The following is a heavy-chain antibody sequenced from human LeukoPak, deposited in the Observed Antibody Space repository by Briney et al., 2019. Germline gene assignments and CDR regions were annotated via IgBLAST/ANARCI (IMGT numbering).Heavy chain of an antibody. D-gene: IGHD3-10*01. CDR2: IFGSGIDT. CDR1: GFTGSRNY. CDR3: AKDLISPRSVGSSEKLDY. J-gene: IGHJ4*02. Sequence: GGSLRLSCAASGFTGSRNYMSWVRQAPGKGLEWVSSIFGSGIDTQYADSVKGRFTISRDNSKNTLYLEMNSLRPEDTAIYYCAKDLISPRSVGSSEKLDYWGQGTLVTVSS. V-gene: IGHV3-23*01.